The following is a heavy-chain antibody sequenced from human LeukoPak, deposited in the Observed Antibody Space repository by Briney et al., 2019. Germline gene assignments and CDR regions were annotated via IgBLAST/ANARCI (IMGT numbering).Heavy chain of an antibody. D-gene: IGHD4-17*01. CDR2: TSPKSGDR. CDR3: ARDNYGTLDY. Sequence: ASVKVSCKISGYTFSDYFIHWVRQAPGQGLEWMGWTSPKSGDRKCTQKFQGRVTMTRDTSISTVYMELDRLTFDDTAVYFCARDNYGTLDYWGQGSLVTVSS. V-gene: IGHV1-2*02. CDR1: GYTFSDYF. J-gene: IGHJ4*02.